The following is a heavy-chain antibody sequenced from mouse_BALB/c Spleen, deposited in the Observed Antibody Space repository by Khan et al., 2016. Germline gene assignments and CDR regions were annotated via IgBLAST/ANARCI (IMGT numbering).Heavy chain of an antibody. V-gene: IGHV5-6-3*01. J-gene: IGHJ1*01. Sequence: EVELVESGGGLVQPGGSLKLSCAASGITFNNYGMSWVRQTPDKRLELVATINSNSGYTYYPDSVKGRFTISRDNAKHTLYLHMSSLKSEDTAMYVCARMDSGSGFWYFGVWGAGTTVTVSS. CDR2: INSNSGYT. D-gene: IGHD1-1*01. CDR3: ARMDSGSGFWYFGV. CDR1: GITFNNYG.